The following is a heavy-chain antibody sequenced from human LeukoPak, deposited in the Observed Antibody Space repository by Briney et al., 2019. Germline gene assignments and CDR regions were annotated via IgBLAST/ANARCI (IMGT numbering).Heavy chain of an antibody. CDR3: ARIVVVANGPLFDP. J-gene: IGHJ5*02. D-gene: IGHD2-15*01. V-gene: IGHV4-38-2*01. Sequence: SETLSLTCAVSGYSISSGYYWGWIRQPPGKGLEWIGSIYHSGSTYYNPSLKSRVTISVDTSKNQFSLKLSSVTAADTAVYYCARIVVVANGPLFDPWGQGTLVTVSS. CDR1: GYSISSGYY. CDR2: IYHSGST.